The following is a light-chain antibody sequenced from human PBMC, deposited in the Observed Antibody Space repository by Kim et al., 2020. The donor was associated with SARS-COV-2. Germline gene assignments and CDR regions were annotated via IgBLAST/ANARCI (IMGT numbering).Light chain of an antibody. CDR1: QSLSNN. V-gene: IGKV3-15*01. CDR2: GAS. Sequence: VAPGEGATLSSRASQSLSNNLAWYQVKPGQAPRLVIYGASTRATIIPARFSGSGSGTEFTLTISSLQSEDFAVYYCQQYNNWPDTFGQGTKLEI. J-gene: IGKJ2*01. CDR3: QQYNNWPDT.